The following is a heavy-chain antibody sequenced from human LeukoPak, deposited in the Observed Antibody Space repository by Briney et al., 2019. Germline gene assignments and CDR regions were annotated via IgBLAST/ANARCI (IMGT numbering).Heavy chain of an antibody. CDR1: GFTFSSYW. D-gene: IGHD1-26*01. CDR2: INSDGSST. CDR3: ARGPVSGSFLDY. V-gene: IGHV3-74*01. J-gene: IGHJ4*02. Sequence: GGSLRLSCAASGFTFSSYWMHWVRQAPGKGLVWVSRINSDGSSTSYVDSVKGRFTISRDNAKNTLYLQMNSLRAEDTAVYYCARGPVSGSFLDYWGQGTLVTVSS.